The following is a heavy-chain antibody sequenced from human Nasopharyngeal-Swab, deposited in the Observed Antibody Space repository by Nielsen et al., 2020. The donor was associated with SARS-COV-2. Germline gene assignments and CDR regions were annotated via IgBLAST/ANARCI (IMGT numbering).Heavy chain of an antibody. Sequence: GESLKISCAASGFTFSSYAMHWVRQAPGKGLEWVAVISYDGSNKYYADSVKGRFTISRDNSKNTLYLQMNSLRAEDTAAYYCARGGQGSYYDFWSGTPYYYGMDVWGQGTTVTVSS. V-gene: IGHV3-30*04. J-gene: IGHJ6*02. CDR3: ARGGQGSYYDFWSGTPYYYGMDV. D-gene: IGHD3-3*01. CDR2: ISYDGSNK. CDR1: GFTFSSYA.